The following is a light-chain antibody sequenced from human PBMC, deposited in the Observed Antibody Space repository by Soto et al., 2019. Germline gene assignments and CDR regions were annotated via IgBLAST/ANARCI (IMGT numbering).Light chain of an antibody. CDR1: QSVLHSSNNKNY. CDR2: WAS. CDR3: QQYYSIPLT. J-gene: IGKJ3*01. Sequence: DIVMTQSPDSLAVSLGERATINCKSSQSVLHSSNNKNYLTWYQQKPGQPPKLLIYWASTRESGVPDRFSGSGSGTDFTLTISSLQAEDVEVYYCQQYYSIPLTFGPGTKVDIK. V-gene: IGKV4-1*01.